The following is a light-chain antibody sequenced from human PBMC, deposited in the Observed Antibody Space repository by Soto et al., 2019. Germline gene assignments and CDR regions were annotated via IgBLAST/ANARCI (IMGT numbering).Light chain of an antibody. J-gene: IGKJ2*01. CDR2: AAS. CDR3: QQSYSTPWYT. CDR1: QSISSY. V-gene: IGKV1-39*01. Sequence: DIQMTQSPSSLSASVGDRVTITCRASQSISSYLNWYQQKPGKAPKLLIYAASSLQSGVPSRFSGSGSVTEFTLTISSLQPEDFATYYCQQSYSTPWYTFGQGTKLEIK.